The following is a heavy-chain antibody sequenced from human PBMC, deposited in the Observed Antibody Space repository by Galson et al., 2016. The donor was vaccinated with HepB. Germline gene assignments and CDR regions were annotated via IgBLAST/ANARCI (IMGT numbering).Heavy chain of an antibody. D-gene: IGHD3-22*01. V-gene: IGHV3-7*03. CDR3: AKYCYDRSGYVEYFQT. Sequence: SLRLSCAASGFTFTTYWMSWVRQAPGKGLEWVANIKQDGSEKYYVDSVKGRFTISRDNAKNSLYLQMNSLRAEDTAVYYCAKYCYDRSGYVEYFQTWGQGSRVTVSS. CDR2: IKQDGSEK. CDR1: GFTFTTYW. J-gene: IGHJ1*01.